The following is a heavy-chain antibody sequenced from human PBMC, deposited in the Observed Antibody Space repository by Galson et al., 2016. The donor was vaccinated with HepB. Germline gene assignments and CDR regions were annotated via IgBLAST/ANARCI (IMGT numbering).Heavy chain of an antibody. J-gene: IGHJ4*02. CDR2: IRGSGSNS. D-gene: IGHD6-19*01. CDR1: GFTFSSYT. V-gene: IGHV3-23*01. CDR3: AKEYQWLAFDY. Sequence: LRLSCAASGFTFSSYTMSWVRQAPGKGLEWVSSIRGSGSNSWYADSVKGRFTISRDNSKNTLYLQMSSLRAEDTAVYYCAKEYQWLAFDYWGQGTLVTVSS.